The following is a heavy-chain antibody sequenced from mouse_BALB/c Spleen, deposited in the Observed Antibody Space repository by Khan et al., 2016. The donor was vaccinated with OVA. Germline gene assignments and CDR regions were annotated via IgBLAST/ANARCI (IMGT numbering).Heavy chain of an antibody. CDR1: GYTFTDYV. J-gene: IGHJ4*01. D-gene: IGHD2-1*01. CDR2: IYPGSGST. V-gene: IGHV1-77*01. Sequence: QVQLQQPGPELVKPGASVKMSCKASGYTFTDYVISWVKQRTGQGLEWIGEIYPGSGSTYYNEKFKGTATLTADTSSNTAYMQLSSLTSEDSALFLCAKIFYGNSYAMDYWGQGTSFTVSA. CDR3: AKIFYGNSYAMDY.